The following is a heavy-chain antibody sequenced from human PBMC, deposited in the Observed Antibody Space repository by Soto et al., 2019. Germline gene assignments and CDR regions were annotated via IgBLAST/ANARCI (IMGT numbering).Heavy chain of an antibody. CDR3: AVGRIVVAGSSAYYGMDV. CDR2: INVHNVKT. Sequence: QFQLVESGGEVKRPGASVRVSCKASGYTFTNYGVTWMRQAPGQGLEWMGWINVHNVKTIYAQKFRGRVTITADESTSTAYMELSSLRVEDTAVYFCAVGRIVVAGSSAYYGMDVWGQGTAVTVSS. D-gene: IGHD6-19*01. J-gene: IGHJ6*02. V-gene: IGHV1-18*01. CDR1: GYTFTNYG.